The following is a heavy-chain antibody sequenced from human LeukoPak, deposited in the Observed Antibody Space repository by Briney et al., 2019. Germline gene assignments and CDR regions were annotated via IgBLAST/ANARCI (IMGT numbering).Heavy chain of an antibody. D-gene: IGHD4-17*01. CDR1: GGSISSGGYS. V-gene: IGHV4-30-2*01. Sequence: PSETLSLTCAVSGGSISSGGYSWSWIRQPPGKGLEWIGYIYHSGSTYYNPSLKSRVTISVDRSKNQFSLKLSSVTAADTAVYYCARADGDYGDPDSYFGMDVWGQGTTVTVSS. J-gene: IGHJ6*02. CDR2: IYHSGST. CDR3: ARADGDYGDPDSYFGMDV.